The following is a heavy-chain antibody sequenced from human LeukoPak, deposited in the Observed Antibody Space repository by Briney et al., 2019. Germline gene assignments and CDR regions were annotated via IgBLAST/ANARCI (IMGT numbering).Heavy chain of an antibody. D-gene: IGHD3-9*01. Sequence: GRSLRLSCAASGFCFSTYGMRWVRQAPGKGLEWVAVIWYDGSNKYYADSVKGRFTISRDNSKNTSYLQMNSLRAEDTAVYYCARELRYGDCWGQGTLVTVSS. CDR3: ARELRYGDC. J-gene: IGHJ4*02. V-gene: IGHV3-33*01. CDR1: GFCFSTYG. CDR2: IWYDGSNK.